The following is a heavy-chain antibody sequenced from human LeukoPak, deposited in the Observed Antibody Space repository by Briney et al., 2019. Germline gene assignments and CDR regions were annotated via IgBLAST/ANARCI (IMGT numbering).Heavy chain of an antibody. J-gene: IGHJ4*02. Sequence: PGGSLRLSCAASGFTISSNYMSWVRQAPGKGLEWVSVIYSGGSTYYADSVKGRFTISRDNSKNTLYLQMNSLRAEDTGVYYCARALQYCYGSGSSGKYYFDYWGQGTLVTVSS. CDR2: IYSGGST. D-gene: IGHD3-10*01. V-gene: IGHV3-53*01. CDR3: ARALQYCYGSGSSGKYYFDY. CDR1: GFTISSNY.